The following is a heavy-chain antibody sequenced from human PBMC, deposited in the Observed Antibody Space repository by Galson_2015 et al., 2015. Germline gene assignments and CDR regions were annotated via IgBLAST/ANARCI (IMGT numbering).Heavy chain of an antibody. D-gene: IGHD4-17*01. CDR1: GFSFRNFW. J-gene: IGHJ4*02. CDR2: IDPDGSEQ. Sequence: SLRLSCAASGFSFRNFWMSWVRQAPGKGLEWVANIDPDGSEQYYVDSVKGRFTISRDSAKNSLYLQMNSLRAEDTALYYCARGPFFADYVRIPGGFFEWGQGTLVTVSS. CDR3: ARGPFFADYVRIPGGFFE. V-gene: IGHV3-7*03.